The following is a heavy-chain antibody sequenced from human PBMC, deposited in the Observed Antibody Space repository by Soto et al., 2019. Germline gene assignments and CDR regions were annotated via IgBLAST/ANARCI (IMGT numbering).Heavy chain of an antibody. V-gene: IGHV3-30*03. CDR3: FQEEDGIRCNPTFSAFLLNRSFDL. Sequence: GKGLEWVAVISYDGSNKYYADSVKGRFTISRDNSKNTLYLQMNSLRAEDTAVYYIFQEEDGIRCNPTFSAFLLNRSFDL. D-gene: IGHD3-3*01. CDR2: ISYDGSNK. J-gene: IGHJ2*01.